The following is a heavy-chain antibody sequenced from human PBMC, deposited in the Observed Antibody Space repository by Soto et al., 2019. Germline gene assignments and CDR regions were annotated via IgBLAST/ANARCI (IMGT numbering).Heavy chain of an antibody. D-gene: IGHD3-10*01. CDR1: GGSISISNW. Sequence: PSDTLSLTCAVSGGSISISNWWSWVRQPPGKGLEWIGEIYHSGSTNYNPSLKSRVTISVDKSKNQFSLKLSSVTAADTAVYYCAFRSWFGELQFNWGQGTLVTVSS. J-gene: IGHJ4*02. CDR3: AFRSWFGELQFN. CDR2: IYHSGST. V-gene: IGHV4-4*02.